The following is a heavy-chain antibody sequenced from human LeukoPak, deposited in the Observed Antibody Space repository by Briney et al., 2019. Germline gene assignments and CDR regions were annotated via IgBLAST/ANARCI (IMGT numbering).Heavy chain of an antibody. CDR3: ASRDSSSWYGEYYFDY. CDR2: ISAYNGNT. V-gene: IGHV1-18*01. CDR1: GHTFISYG. J-gene: IGHJ4*02. D-gene: IGHD6-13*01. Sequence: GASVKVSCKASGHTFISYGISWVRQAPGQGLEWMGWISAYNGNTNYAQKFQGRVTITADESTSTAYMELSSLRSEDTAVYYCASRDSSSWYGEYYFDYWGQGTLVTVSS.